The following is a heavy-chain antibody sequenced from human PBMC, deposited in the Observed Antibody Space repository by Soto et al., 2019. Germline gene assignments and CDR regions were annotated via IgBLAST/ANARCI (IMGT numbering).Heavy chain of an antibody. D-gene: IGHD4-17*01. CDR3: ARETTVTGLYYCYYGMDV. V-gene: IGHV3-11*01. J-gene: IGHJ6*01. CDR2: ISSSGSTI. Sequence: WGSLRIACATSVFTFSDYYMSWIRQAPGRGLDWVSYISSSGSTIYYADSVKGRFTISRDNAKNSLYLQMNSLRAEDTAVYYCARETTVTGLYYCYYGMDVWGQGTPVTVSS. CDR1: VFTFSDYY.